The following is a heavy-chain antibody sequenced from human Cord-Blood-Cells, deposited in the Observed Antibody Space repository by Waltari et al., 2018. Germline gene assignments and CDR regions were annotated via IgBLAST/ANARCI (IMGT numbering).Heavy chain of an antibody. CDR2: SYYSGST. J-gene: IGHJ5*02. CDR1: GGSISSSSYY. D-gene: IGHD3-3*01. V-gene: IGHV4-39*01. CDR3: ARVQENYDCWSGYNWFDP. Sequence: QLQLQESGPGLVKPSETLSLTCTVSGGSISSSSYYWGWIRPPPGKGVEWIGSSYYSGSTYYNPSLKSRVTISVDTSKNQFSLKLSSVTAADTAVYYCARVQENYDCWSGYNWFDPWGQGTLVTVSS.